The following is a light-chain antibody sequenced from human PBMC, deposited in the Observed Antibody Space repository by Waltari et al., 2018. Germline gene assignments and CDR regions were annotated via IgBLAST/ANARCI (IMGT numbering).Light chain of an antibody. CDR1: QGISRF. CDR2: AAS. J-gene: IGKJ4*01. Sequence: QLTQSPSSLSASVGDRVTITCRASQGISRFLAWYQQQAGKAPKLLIYAASTVQSGVPSRFSGSGSGTDFTLTISSLQPEDFATYYCQQLNSYPPTFGGGTKVEIK. CDR3: QQLNSYPPT. V-gene: IGKV1-9*01.